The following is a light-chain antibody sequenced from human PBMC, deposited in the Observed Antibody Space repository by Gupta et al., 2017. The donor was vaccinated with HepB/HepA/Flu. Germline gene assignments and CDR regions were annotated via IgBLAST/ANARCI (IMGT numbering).Light chain of an antibody. V-gene: IGLV2-11*01. CDR1: SSDVGAYNS. CDR2: DVS. CDR3: LSYTASDTWV. Sequence: QSAPTQPRSVSGSPGPSVTISCTGTSSDVGAYNSVSWHQHHPAKAPKLIIYDVSKWPSGVPDRFSGSKFGNTASLTISGLQDEDEADYYCLSYTASDTWVFGGGTKLTVL. J-gene: IGLJ3*02.